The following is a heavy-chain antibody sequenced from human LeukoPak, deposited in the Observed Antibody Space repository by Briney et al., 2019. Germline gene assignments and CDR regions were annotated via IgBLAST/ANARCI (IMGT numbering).Heavy chain of an antibody. CDR1: GASISSSNYY. J-gene: IGHJ4*02. CDR2: IYSSGNT. CDR3: AKSNGYGLIDY. Sequence: KPSETLSLTCAVSGASISSSNYYWGWVRQSPGKGLEWIGNIYSSGNTYYNASLKSRVIMYIDTSKNQFSLKLSSVTAADTAMYYCAKSNGYGLIDYWGQGTLVTVSS. V-gene: IGHV4-39*01. D-gene: IGHD5-12*01.